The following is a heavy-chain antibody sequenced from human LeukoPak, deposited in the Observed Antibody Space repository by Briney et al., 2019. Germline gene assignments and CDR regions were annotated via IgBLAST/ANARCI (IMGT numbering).Heavy chain of an antibody. J-gene: IGHJ4*02. V-gene: IGHV3-48*03. Sequence: GGSLRLSCAASGFIFSSYEMNWVRRSPGKGPEWLSYISGSGSPTYYADSVKGRFTISRDNAKNSLYLQMNSLRAEDTAIYYCTRDYGDYAYWGQGTLVTVSS. D-gene: IGHD4-17*01. CDR3: TRDYGDYAY. CDR1: GFIFSSYE. CDR2: ISGSGSPT.